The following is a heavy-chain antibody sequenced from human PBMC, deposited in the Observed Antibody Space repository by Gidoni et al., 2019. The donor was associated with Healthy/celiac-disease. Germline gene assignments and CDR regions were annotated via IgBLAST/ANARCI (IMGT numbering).Heavy chain of an antibody. CDR3: ARGSKRWLQPKENALDI. Sequence: VQLQQGGAGRWRPPGTLPLSGADYGGSFSGYYWSWIRQPPGKGLEWIGEINHSGSTNYNPSLKSRVTISIDTSKHQFSLKLSSVTAADTAVYYCARGSKRWLQPKENALDIWGQGTMVTVSS. V-gene: IGHV4-34*01. CDR1: GGSFSGYY. CDR2: INHSGST. D-gene: IGHD5-18*01. J-gene: IGHJ3*02.